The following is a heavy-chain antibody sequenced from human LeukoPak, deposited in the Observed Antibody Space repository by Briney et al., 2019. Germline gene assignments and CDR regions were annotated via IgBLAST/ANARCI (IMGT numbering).Heavy chain of an antibody. CDR3: ARDGDGGNSYDDAFDM. J-gene: IGHJ3*02. V-gene: IGHV4-31*03. CDR2: IHYSGTT. Sequence: SQTLSLTCTVSGGSISSGGYYWNWIRQHPGKGLEWIGHIHYSGTTHYNPSLKSRVIMSVDTSKNQFSLKLNSVTAADTAVYYCARDGDGGNSYDDAFDMWGQGTMVTVSS. D-gene: IGHD5-18*01. CDR1: GGSISSGGYY.